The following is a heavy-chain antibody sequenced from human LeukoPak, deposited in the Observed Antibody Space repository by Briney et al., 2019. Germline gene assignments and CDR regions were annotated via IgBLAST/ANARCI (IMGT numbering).Heavy chain of an antibody. CDR1: GYTFTSYD. CDR2: MNPNSGNT. J-gene: IGHJ6*03. V-gene: IGHV1-8*01. Sequence: ASVKVPCKASGYTFTSYDINWVRQATGQGLEWMGWMNPNSGNTGYAQKFQGRVTMTRNTSISTAYMELSSLRSEDTAVYYCARVAHIRYSGYDFLGYYYYYMDVWGKGTTVTVSS. CDR3: ARVAHIRYSGYDFLGYYYYYMDV. D-gene: IGHD5-12*01.